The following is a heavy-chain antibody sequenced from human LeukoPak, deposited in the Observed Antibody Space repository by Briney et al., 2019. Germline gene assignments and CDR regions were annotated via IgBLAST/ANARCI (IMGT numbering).Heavy chain of an antibody. D-gene: IGHD3-22*01. V-gene: IGHV4-34*01. CDR1: GGSLSGFH. J-gene: IGHJ4*02. Sequence: SETLSLTCDVDGGSLSGFHWSWIRQSPRKRLEWIGEINHRGDANYNPSLTTRVDISLDMSKNQFSLKMNSVTAADTAVYYCARSEVNSSGYWVILYWGQGTLVTVSS. CDR2: INHRGDA. CDR3: ARSEVNSSGYWVILY.